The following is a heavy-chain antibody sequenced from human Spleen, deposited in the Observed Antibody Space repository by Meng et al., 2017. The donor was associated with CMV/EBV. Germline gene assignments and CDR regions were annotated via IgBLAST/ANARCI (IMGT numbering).Heavy chain of an antibody. V-gene: IGHV4-39*01. Sequence: RLRSCCPVVVSRSGPRAPSRIVLGGPTCSSIYYWDRFTRPPGKGLEGIGAIYHRGSTSYHPSLQSRVTMFVDTSKNQFSLMLTSVTATDTAVYYCARRRGGSGRDCWGQGTLVTVSS. D-gene: IGHD3-10*01. CDR2: IYHRGST. CDR1: GGPTCSSIYY. CDR3: ARRRGGSGRDC. J-gene: IGHJ4*02.